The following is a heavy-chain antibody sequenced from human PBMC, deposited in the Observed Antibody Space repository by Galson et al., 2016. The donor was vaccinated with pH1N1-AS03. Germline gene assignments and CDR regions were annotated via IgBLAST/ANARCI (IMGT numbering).Heavy chain of an antibody. CDR2: INTDGSRT. CDR3: FRGRGGSDDY. Sequence: SLRLSCAASGFTFSNYWMHWVRQAPGKGLVWVSHINTDGSRTRCGDSVTGRFTISRDNAKNTLHLEMNSLRADDTAMYFCFRGRGGSDDYWGQGTLVTVSS. D-gene: IGHD2-15*01. V-gene: IGHV3-74*01. CDR1: GFTFSNYW. J-gene: IGHJ4*02.